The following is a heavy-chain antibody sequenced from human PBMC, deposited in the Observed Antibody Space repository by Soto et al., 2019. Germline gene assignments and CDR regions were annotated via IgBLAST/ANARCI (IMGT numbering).Heavy chain of an antibody. J-gene: IGHJ4*01. V-gene: IGHV1-8*01. D-gene: IGHD3-10*01. CDR1: GYTLTKFD. Sequence: ASVKVSCKTSGYTLTKFDVNWVRQAAGQGLEWMGWMSPNSENKGYALKFQGRVSMTRDTSTTTAYMELSSLRSEDTAVYYCARDSGYGSGASVNHYLDFWGRGTLVTVSS. CDR3: ARDSGYGSGASVNHYLDF. CDR2: MSPNSENK.